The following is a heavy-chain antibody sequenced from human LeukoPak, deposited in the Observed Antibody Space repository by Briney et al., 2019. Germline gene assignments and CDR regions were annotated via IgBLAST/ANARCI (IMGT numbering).Heavy chain of an antibody. CDR3: VRGVPKTSYYYYYMDV. D-gene: IGHD4-11*01. CDR2: IYSGGNT. J-gene: IGHJ6*03. CDR1: GFTFSSYA. V-gene: IGHV3-66*01. Sequence: GGSLRLSCAASGFTFSSYAMSWVRQAPGKGLEWVSIIYSGGNTYYADSVKGRFTISRDNSKNTLYLQMNSLRAEDTAVYYCVRGVPKTSYYYYYMDVWGKGTTVTVSS.